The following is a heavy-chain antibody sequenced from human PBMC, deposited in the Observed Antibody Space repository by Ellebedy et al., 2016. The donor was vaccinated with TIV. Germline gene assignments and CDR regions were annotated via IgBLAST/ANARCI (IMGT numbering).Heavy chain of an antibody. D-gene: IGHD3-10*01. Sequence: MPSETLSLTCTVSGVSVNSANYYCTWIRQPPGKGLEWIGYFYSSGSTDYKPSLKSRVAISVDTSKNQFSLKLSSVTAADTAVYFCSGAYGRATPKYWGQGTLVTVSS. CDR2: FYSSGST. J-gene: IGHJ4*02. V-gene: IGHV4-61*01. CDR3: SGAYGRATPKY. CDR1: GVSVNSANYY.